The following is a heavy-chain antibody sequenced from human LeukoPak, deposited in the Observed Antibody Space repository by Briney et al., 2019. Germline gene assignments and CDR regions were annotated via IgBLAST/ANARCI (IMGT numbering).Heavy chain of an antibody. CDR1: GGSISSYY. D-gene: IGHD3-3*01. J-gene: IGHJ4*02. CDR2: INHSGST. CDR3: ARGPRTYYDFWSGYYTGKPVYFDY. Sequence: PSETLSLTCTVSGGSISSYYWSWIRRPPGKGLEWIGEINHSGSTNYNPSLKSRVTISVDTSKNQFSLKLSSVTAADTAVYYCARGPRTYYDFWSGYYTGKPVYFDYWGQGTLVTVSS. V-gene: IGHV4-34*01.